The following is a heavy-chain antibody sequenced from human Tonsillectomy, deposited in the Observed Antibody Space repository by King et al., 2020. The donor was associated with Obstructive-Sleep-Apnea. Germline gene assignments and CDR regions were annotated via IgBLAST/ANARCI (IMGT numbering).Heavy chain of an antibody. CDR3: ARVLTSYGSGNSIDY. CDR1: GFSFISSA. Sequence: QVQLVESGGGVVQPGRSLRLSCVGSGFSFISSAMLWVRQAPGKGLEWVAFTSYDRSNKYYADSVKGRFSISRDNSKNTLYLQMNSLRAEDTAVYYCARVLTSYGSGNSIDYWGQGTLVSVSS. D-gene: IGHD3-10*01. CDR2: TSYDRSNK. V-gene: IGHV3-30-3*01. J-gene: IGHJ4*02.